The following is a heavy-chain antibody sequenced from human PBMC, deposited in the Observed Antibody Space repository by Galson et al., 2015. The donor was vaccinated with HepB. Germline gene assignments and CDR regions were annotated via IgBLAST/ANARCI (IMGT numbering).Heavy chain of an antibody. Sequence: SLRHSCAVSGFTLTAYGVHWVRQAPGKGLEWVAVISYDGSEKFYGDSVKGRFTISRDTSKNTLYLQMNSLRVEDTAVYYCGKDMGYGWIPDYWGQGTLVTVSS. V-gene: IGHV3-30*18. J-gene: IGHJ4*02. CDR1: GFTLTAYG. D-gene: IGHD5-18*01. CDR3: GKDMGYGWIPDY. CDR2: ISYDGSEK.